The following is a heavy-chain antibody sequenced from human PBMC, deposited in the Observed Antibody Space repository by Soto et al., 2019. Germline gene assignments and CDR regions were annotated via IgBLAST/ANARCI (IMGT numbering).Heavy chain of an antibody. CDR2: ISYDGSNK. Sequence: QVQLVESGGGVVQPGRSLRLSCAASGFTFSSYGMHWVRQAPGKGLEWVAVISYDGSNKYYADSVKGRFTISRDNSKNTLYLQMNSLRAEDTAVYYWAKDLGDGYSPDYWGQGTLVTVSS. CDR1: GFTFSSYG. J-gene: IGHJ4*02. V-gene: IGHV3-30*18. CDR3: AKDLGDGYSPDY. D-gene: IGHD2-21*01.